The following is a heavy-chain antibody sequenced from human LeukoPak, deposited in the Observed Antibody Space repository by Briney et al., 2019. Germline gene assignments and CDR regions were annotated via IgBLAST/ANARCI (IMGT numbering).Heavy chain of an antibody. CDR1: GGSISSYY. V-gene: IGHV4-59*12. CDR2: IYYSGST. J-gene: IGHJ4*02. Sequence: SETLSLTCTVSGGSISSYYWSWIRQPPGKGLEWIGYIYYSGSTNYNPSLKSRVTISVDKSKNQFSLKLSSVTAADTAVYYCARLEYSRGWFFDYWAQEPLDPVP. CDR3: ARLEYSRGWFFDY. D-gene: IGHD6-19*01.